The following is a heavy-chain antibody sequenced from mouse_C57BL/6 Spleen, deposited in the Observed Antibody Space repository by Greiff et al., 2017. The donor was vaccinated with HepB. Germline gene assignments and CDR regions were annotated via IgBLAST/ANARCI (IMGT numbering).Heavy chain of an antibody. Sequence: QVQLQQPGAELVRPGPSVKLSCKASGYTFTSYWMHWVKQRPGQGLEWIGVIDPSDSYTNYNQKFKGKATLTVDTSSSTAYMQLSSLTSEDSAVYYCAREFRDYYAMDYWGQGTSVTVSS. CDR1: GYTFTSYW. J-gene: IGHJ4*01. CDR2: IDPSDSYT. D-gene: IGHD3-2*02. V-gene: IGHV1-59*01. CDR3: AREFRDYYAMDY.